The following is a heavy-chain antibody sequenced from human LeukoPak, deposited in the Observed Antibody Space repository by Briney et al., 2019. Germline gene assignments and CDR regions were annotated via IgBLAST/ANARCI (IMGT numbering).Heavy chain of an antibody. Sequence: GGSLRLSCAASGFTFSTYDTYWVRQAPGKGLEGVAVIWSDGRNKYYADSVKGRFTISRDNSKNTLYMQMNSLRAEDTAVYYCARGGGGKFDYWGQGTLVTVSS. CDR3: ARGGGGKFDY. CDR1: GFTFSTYD. CDR2: IWSDGRNK. J-gene: IGHJ4*02. V-gene: IGHV3-33*01. D-gene: IGHD1-26*01.